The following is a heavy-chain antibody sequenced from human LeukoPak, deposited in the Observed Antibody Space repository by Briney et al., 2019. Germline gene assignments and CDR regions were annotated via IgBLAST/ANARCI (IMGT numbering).Heavy chain of an antibody. D-gene: IGHD2-2*01. CDR3: ARDSSPQHFHTSMDV. V-gene: IGHV3-30-3*01. CDR2: ISYDGSNK. CDR1: GFTFSRYW. J-gene: IGHJ6*03. Sequence: GGSLRLSCAASGFTFSRYWMHWVRQAPGKGLEWVAVISYDGSNKNYADSVKGRFTISRDNSKNTLYLQMNSLRAEDTAVYYCARDSSPQHFHTSMDVWGKGTTVTVSS.